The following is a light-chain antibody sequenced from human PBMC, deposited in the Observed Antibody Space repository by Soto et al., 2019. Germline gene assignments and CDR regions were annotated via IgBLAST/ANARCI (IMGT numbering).Light chain of an antibody. V-gene: IGLV2-14*03. Sequence: QSVLTQPASVSGSPGQSISISCTGASSDVGDDNFVSWYQQHPGKAPRLLIYEISDRPSGVSNRFSGSKSGNTASLTISGLQAEDEADYYCQSYDSSLSGVVFGGGTKLTVL. CDR1: SSDVGDDNF. CDR2: EIS. CDR3: QSYDSSLSGVV. J-gene: IGLJ2*01.